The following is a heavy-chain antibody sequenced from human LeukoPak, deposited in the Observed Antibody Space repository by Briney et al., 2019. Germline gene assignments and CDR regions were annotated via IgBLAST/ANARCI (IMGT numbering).Heavy chain of an antibody. CDR3: AKDRYGDYSFDS. Sequence: PGGALRLSCAASGFTFSSCAMNWVRQAPGKGLEWVSSISGSGASTYDADSVKGRFTISRDNSKITLYLQMNSLRAEDTAIYYCAKDRYGDYSFDSWGQGILVTASS. D-gene: IGHD4-17*01. CDR2: ISGSGAST. V-gene: IGHV3-23*01. J-gene: IGHJ4*02. CDR1: GFTFSSCA.